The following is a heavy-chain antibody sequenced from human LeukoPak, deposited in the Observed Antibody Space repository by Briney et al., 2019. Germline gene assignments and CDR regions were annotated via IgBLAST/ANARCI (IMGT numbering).Heavy chain of an antibody. CDR1: GFTFSDYY. J-gene: IGHJ4*02. Sequence: GGSLRLSCTASGFTFSDYYMSWFRLSPGKGLEWLSYITSSGTTSDYADSVKGRFTISRDNAKNSMCLQMNSLRPEDTAVYYCARDPDYGGPDGGQGTLVTVSS. CDR3: ARDPDYGGPD. CDR2: ITSSGTTS. D-gene: IGHD4-23*01. V-gene: IGHV3-11*01.